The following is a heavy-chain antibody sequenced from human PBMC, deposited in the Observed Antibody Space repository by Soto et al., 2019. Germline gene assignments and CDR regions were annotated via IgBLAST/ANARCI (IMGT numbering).Heavy chain of an antibody. CDR2: IGGSDTI. CDR1: GFTFGSYS. CDR3: ERAPLVATIFDRFDP. V-gene: IGHV3-48*02. Sequence: GGSLRLSCAASGFTFGSYSMNWVRQAPGKGLEWVSYIGGSDTIYYADSVEGRFTISRDNAKNSLYLQMNSLRDEDTAVYYCERAPLVATIFDRFDPRGRGTLVTVSS. J-gene: IGHJ5*02. D-gene: IGHD5-12*01.